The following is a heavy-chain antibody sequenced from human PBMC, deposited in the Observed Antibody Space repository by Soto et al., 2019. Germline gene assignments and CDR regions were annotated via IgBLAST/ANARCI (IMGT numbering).Heavy chain of an antibody. CDR1: GYTFTSYG. J-gene: IGHJ4*02. D-gene: IGHD6-25*01. V-gene: IGHV1-18*04. CDR2: ISAFNGDT. CDR3: TREAGWQRMVPYD. Sequence: QVQLVQSGSEVKKPGASVNVSCKASGYTFTSYGFSWVRQVPGQGLEWLGWISAFNGDTQYAQTMKGRLTVTTDTSTTTVHMELRSLTPADTAVYYCTREAGWQRMVPYDWGQGTLVSVS.